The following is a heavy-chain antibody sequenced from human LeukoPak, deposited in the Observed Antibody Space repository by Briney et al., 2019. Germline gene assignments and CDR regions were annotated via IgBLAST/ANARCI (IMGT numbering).Heavy chain of an antibody. D-gene: IGHD2-2*01. CDR3: ASMVVPAAIMFGHSVYYYYYMDV. CDR2: IIPILGIA. CDR1: GGTFSSYT. Sequence: GASVKVSCKASGGTFSSYTISWVRQAPGQGLEWMGRIIPILGIANYAQKFQGRVTITADKSTSTAYMEPSSLRSEDTAVYYCASMVVPAAIMFGHSVYYYYYMDVWGKGTTVTVSS. J-gene: IGHJ6*03. V-gene: IGHV1-69*02.